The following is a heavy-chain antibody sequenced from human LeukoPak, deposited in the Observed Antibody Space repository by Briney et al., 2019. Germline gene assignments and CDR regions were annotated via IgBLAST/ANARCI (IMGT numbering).Heavy chain of an antibody. CDR1: GYTFTSYG. D-gene: IGHD6-13*01. J-gene: IGHJ5*02. V-gene: IGHV1-18*01. CDR3: AGAPVIAAAANWFDP. Sequence: GASVKVSCKASGYTFTSYGISWVRQAPGQGLEWMGWISAYNGNTNYAQKLQGRVTMTTDTSTSTAYMELRSLRSDDTAVYYCAGAPVIAAAANWFDPWGQGTLVTVSS. CDR2: ISAYNGNT.